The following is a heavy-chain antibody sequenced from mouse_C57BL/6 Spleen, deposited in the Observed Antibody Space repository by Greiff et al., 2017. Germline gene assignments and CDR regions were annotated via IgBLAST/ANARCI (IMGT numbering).Heavy chain of an antibody. CDR1: GFSLTSYG. J-gene: IGHJ1*03. V-gene: IGHV2-5*01. CDR2: IWRGGST. Sequence: VQLQQSGPGLVQPSQSLSITCTVSGFSLTSYGVHWVRQSPGKGLEWLGVIWRGGSTDYNAALMSRLSITTDNSKSQVIFKMISLQADDTAIYYGAPQYYGSSYGYFEVWGTGTTVTVSS. CDR3: APQYYGSSYGYFEV. D-gene: IGHD1-1*01.